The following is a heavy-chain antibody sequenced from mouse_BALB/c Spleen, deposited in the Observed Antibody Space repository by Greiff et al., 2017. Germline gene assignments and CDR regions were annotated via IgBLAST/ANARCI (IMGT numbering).Heavy chain of an antibody. D-gene: IGHD1-1*01. CDR3: NAWGSSHYYAMDY. CDR2: IDPENGDT. Sequence: EVKLMESGAELVRSGASVKLSCTASGFNIKDYYMHWVKQRPEQGLEWIGWIDPENGDTEYAPKFQGKATMTADTSSNTAYLQLSSLTSEDTAVYYCNAWGSSHYYAMDYWGQGTSVTVSS. CDR1: GFNIKDYY. V-gene: IGHV14-4*02. J-gene: IGHJ4*01.